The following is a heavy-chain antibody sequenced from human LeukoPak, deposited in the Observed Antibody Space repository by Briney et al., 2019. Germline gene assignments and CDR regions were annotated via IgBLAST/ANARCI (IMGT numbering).Heavy chain of an antibody. CDR1: GGSIRSSTYY. D-gene: IGHD1-20*01. Sequence: SETLSLTCTVSGGSIRSSTYYWGWIRQPPGKGLEYIGGVYYTGSTYYNPSLNSRVTISVDTSKNQFSLKLSSVTAADTAVYYCARRITGITGWFDPWGQGTLVTVDS. J-gene: IGHJ5*02. CDR2: VYYTGST. CDR3: ARRITGITGWFDP. V-gene: IGHV4-39*01.